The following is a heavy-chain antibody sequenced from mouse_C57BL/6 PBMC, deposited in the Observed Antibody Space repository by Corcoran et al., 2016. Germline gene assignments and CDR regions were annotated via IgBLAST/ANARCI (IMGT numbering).Heavy chain of an antibody. Sequence: QVQLKQSGAELVRPGASVKLSCKASGYTFTDYYINWVKQRPGQGLEWIARIYPGSGNTYYNEKFKGKATLTAEKSSSTAYMQLSSLTSEDSAVYFCARFPTGNYAMDYWGQGTSVTVSS. V-gene: IGHV1-76*01. CDR3: ARFPTGNYAMDY. CDR2: IYPGSGNT. CDR1: GYTFTDYY. J-gene: IGHJ4*01. D-gene: IGHD4-1*01.